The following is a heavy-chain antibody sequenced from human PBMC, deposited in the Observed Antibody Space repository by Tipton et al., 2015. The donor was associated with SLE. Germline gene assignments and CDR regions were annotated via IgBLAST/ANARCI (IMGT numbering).Heavy chain of an antibody. CDR2: INHSGST. Sequence: TLSLTCAVYGGSFSDYSWSWIRQPPGKGLEWIGEINHSGSTNYNPSLKSRVTISIDTSKNQFSLRLRSGTAADTAVYYCARDCATGVCYTASFDYWGQGTLVTVSP. V-gene: IGHV4-34*01. D-gene: IGHD2-8*01. J-gene: IGHJ4*02. CDR3: ARDCATGVCYTASFDY. CDR1: GGSFSDYS.